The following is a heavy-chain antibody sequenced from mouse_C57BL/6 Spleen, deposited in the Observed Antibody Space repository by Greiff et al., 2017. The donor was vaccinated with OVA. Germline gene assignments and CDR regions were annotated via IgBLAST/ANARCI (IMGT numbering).Heavy chain of an antibody. CDR2: IDPSDSYT. CDR1: GYTFTSYW. J-gene: IGHJ4*01. CDR3: ARSYYGSSLYAMDY. V-gene: IGHV1-59*01. D-gene: IGHD1-1*01. Sequence: QVQLKQPGAELVRPGTSVKLSCKASGYTFTSYWMHWVKQRPGQGLEWIGVIDPSDSYTNYNQKFKGKATLTVDTSSSTAYMQLSSLTSEDSAVYYCARSYYGSSLYAMDYWGQGTSVTVSS.